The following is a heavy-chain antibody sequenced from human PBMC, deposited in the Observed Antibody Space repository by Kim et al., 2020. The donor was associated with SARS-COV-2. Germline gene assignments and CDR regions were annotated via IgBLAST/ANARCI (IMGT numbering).Heavy chain of an antibody. J-gene: IGHJ6*02. CDR2: ISWNSGSI. CDR3: AKDIALAARRRYYYGMDV. V-gene: IGHV3-9*01. Sequence: GGSLRLSCAASGFTFGDYAMHWVRQAPGKGLEWVSGISWNSGSIGYADSVKGRFTISRDNAKNSLYLQMNSLRAEDTALYYCAKDIALAARRRYYYGMDVWGQGTTVTVSS. D-gene: IGHD6-6*01. CDR1: GFTFGDYA.